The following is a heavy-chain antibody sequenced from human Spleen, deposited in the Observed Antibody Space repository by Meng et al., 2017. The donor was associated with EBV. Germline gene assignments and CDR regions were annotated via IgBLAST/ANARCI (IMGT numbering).Heavy chain of an antibody. CDR2: INHSGIT. J-gene: IGHJ5*01. V-gene: IGHV4-34*01. CDR3: ARAGSFLGIIDS. Sequence: QVQLQQWGAGRLKPSETLSLTCAVYGGSFNDYYWTWIRQPPGKGLEWIGEINHSGITNYNPSLKSRVTISVDTSKNQFSLKLSSVTAADTAVYYCARAGSFLGIIDSWGQGTLVTVSS. D-gene: IGHD2/OR15-2a*01. CDR1: GGSFNDYY.